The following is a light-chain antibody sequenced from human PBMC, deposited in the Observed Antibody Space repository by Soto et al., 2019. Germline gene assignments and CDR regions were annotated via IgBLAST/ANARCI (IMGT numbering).Light chain of an antibody. Sequence: IVLTQSPATLSLSPGERATLSCRASQSVSSYLAWYQQKPGQAPRLLIYDASNRATGIPARFSGSGSGTDFTLTISSLEPEDLAVYYCQQRSNWPLLTFGGGTKVEIK. CDR1: QSVSSY. CDR3: QQRSNWPLLT. V-gene: IGKV3-11*01. CDR2: DAS. J-gene: IGKJ4*01.